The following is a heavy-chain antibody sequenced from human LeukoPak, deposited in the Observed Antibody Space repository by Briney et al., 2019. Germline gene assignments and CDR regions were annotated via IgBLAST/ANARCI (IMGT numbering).Heavy chain of an antibody. Sequence: GGSLRLSCAASGFPFRSYWMTWVRQTPGKGLEWVANIKKDGSEKYYVDSVKGRFTISRDNAKNSLYLQMNSLRDEDTAVYYCTRSGSGGSLLFDPWGQGTLVTVSS. J-gene: IGHJ5*02. V-gene: IGHV3-7*01. CDR3: TRSGSGGSLLFDP. CDR2: IKKDGSEK. D-gene: IGHD2-15*01. CDR1: GFPFRSYW.